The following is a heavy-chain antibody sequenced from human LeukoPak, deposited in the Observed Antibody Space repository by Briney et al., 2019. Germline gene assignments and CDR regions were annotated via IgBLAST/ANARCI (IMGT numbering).Heavy chain of an antibody. CDR1: GGTFSSYT. J-gene: IGHJ3*02. Sequence: SVKVSCKASGGTFSSYTINWVRQAPGQGLEWMGRIIPILGIANYAKKFQGRVTITADRSTSTDYMELSSLRSEDTAVYYCARRLDSSGYLDAFDIWGQGTMVTVSS. D-gene: IGHD3-22*01. V-gene: IGHV1-69*02. CDR3: ARRLDSSGYLDAFDI. CDR2: IIPILGIA.